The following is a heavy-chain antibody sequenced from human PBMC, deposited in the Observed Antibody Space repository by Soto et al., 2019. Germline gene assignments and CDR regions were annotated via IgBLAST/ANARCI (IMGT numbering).Heavy chain of an antibody. Sequence: GESLKISCKGSGYNFANYWIGWVRQMPGKGLEWMGMIFPGDSDTKNSPSLQGQITMSVDKSDSSAYLRWRSLKASDTAMYYCAAGYTTGPDAFDIWGQGTMVTVSS. D-gene: IGHD6-13*01. CDR2: IFPGDSDT. CDR3: AAGYTTGPDAFDI. J-gene: IGHJ3*02. CDR1: GYNFANYW. V-gene: IGHV5-51*01.